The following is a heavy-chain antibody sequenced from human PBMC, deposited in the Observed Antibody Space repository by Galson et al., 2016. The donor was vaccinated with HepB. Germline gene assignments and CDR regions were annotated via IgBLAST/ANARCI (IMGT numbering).Heavy chain of an antibody. CDR1: GFTFGCCG. CDR2: ISYDGSDK. Sequence: SLRLSCAASGFTFGCCGMHWVRQAPGKGLEWVAVISYDGSDKYYSDSVKGRFTISRDNSNNTLHLQMNSLRADDTAVYYCAKCPPGTRGSLDSWGQGTLVTVSS. J-gene: IGHJ4*02. CDR3: AKCPPGTRGSLDS. D-gene: IGHD1-14*01. V-gene: IGHV3-30*18.